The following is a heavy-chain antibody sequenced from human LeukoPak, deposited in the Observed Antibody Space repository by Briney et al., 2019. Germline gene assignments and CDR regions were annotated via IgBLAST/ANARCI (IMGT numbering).Heavy chain of an antibody. CDR1: GFTFSSYA. D-gene: IGHD3-10*01. J-gene: IGHJ4*02. V-gene: IGHV3-30*04. Sequence: PGGSLRLSCAASGFTFSSYAMHWVRQAPGKGLEWVAVISYDGSNKYYADSVKGRFTISRDNSKNTLYLQMNSLRAEDTALYYCAKDTERWEVWFGELYGFDYWGQGTLVTVSS. CDR3: AKDTERWEVWFGELYGFDY. CDR2: ISYDGSNK.